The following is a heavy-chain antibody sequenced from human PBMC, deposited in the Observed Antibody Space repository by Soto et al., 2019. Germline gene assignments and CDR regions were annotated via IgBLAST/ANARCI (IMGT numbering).Heavy chain of an antibody. V-gene: IGHV4-34*01. CDR1: GGSFSGYY. D-gene: IGHD3-3*01. CDR3: ARVRRIRFLEWSTPYYMDV. Sequence: PSETLSLTCAVYGGSFSGYYWSWIRQPPGKGLEWIGEINHSGSTNYNPSLKSRVTISVDTSKNQFSLKLSSVTAADTAVYYCARVRRIRFLEWSTPYYMDVWGKGTTVTVSS. CDR2: INHSGST. J-gene: IGHJ6*03.